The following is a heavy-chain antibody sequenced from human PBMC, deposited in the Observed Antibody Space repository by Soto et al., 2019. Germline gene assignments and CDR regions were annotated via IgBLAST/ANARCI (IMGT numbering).Heavy chain of an antibody. CDR1: GFTFNSYG. J-gene: IGHJ4*02. V-gene: IGHV3-33*01. CDR3: ARERAAYSGYVPFDY. D-gene: IGHD5-12*01. Sequence: QVQLVESGGGVVQPGRSLRLSCAASGFTFNSYGMHWVRQAPGKGLEWVAVIWYDGSNKNYADSVKGRFTISRDNSENTVYLQMYSLRAEDTAMYYCARERAAYSGYVPFDYWGQGTVVTVSS. CDR2: IWYDGSNK.